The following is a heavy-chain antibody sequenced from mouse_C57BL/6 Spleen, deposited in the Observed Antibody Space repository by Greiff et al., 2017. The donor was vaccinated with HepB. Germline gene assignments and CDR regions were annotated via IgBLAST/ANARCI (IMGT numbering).Heavy chain of an antibody. Sequence: QVQLQQPGAELVKPGASVKLSCKASGYTFTSYWMHWVKQRPGQGLEWIGMIHPNSGSTNYNEKFKSKATLTVDKSSSTAYMQLSSLTSEDSAVYYCARRWLDYDYPFDYWGQGTTLTVSS. CDR1: GYTFTSYW. J-gene: IGHJ2*01. CDR3: ARRWLDYDYPFDY. D-gene: IGHD2-4*01. V-gene: IGHV1-64*01. CDR2: IHPNSGST.